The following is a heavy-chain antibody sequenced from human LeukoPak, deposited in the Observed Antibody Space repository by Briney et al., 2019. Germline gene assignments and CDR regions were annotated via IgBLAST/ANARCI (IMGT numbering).Heavy chain of an antibody. V-gene: IGHV1-2*06. CDR2: INPNSGGT. CDR3: ARDPIRVVGSYGGDY. J-gene: IGHJ4*02. CDR1: GYTFTGYY. D-gene: IGHD5-18*01. Sequence: ASVKASCKASGYTFTGYYMHWVRQAPGQGLEWMGRINPNSGGTNYAQKFQGRVTMTRDTSISTAYMELSRLRSDDTAVYYCARDPIRVVGSYGGDYWGQGTLVTVSS.